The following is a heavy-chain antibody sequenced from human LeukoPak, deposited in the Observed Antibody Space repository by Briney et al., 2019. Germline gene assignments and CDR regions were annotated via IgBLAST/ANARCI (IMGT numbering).Heavy chain of an antibody. CDR2: INAGNGNT. V-gene: IGHV1-3*01. CDR3: AMFGESFDY. D-gene: IGHD3-10*02. J-gene: IGHJ4*02. CDR1: GYTFTSYA. Sequence: ASVRVSCKASGYTFTSYAMHWVRQAPGQRLEWMGWINAGNGNTKYSQKFQGRVTITADESTSTAYMELSSLRSEDTAVYYCAMFGESFDYWGQGTLVTVSS.